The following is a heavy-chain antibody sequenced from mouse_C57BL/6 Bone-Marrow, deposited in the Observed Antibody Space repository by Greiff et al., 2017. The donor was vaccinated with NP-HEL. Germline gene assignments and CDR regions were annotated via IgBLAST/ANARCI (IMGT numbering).Heavy chain of an antibody. Sequence: EVQLQESGPGLVKPSQSLSLTCSVTGYSITSGYYWNWIRQFPGNKLEWMGYISYDGSNNYNPSLKNRISITRDTSKNQFFLKLNSVTTEDTATYYCASLYYGRRIFAYWGQGTLVTVSA. V-gene: IGHV3-6*01. D-gene: IGHD1-1*01. CDR3: ASLYYGRRIFAY. CDR1: GYSITSGYY. J-gene: IGHJ3*01. CDR2: ISYDGSN.